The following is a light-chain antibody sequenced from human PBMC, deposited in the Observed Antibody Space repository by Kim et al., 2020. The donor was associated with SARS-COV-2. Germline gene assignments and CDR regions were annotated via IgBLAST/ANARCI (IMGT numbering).Light chain of an antibody. CDR1: SSDVGGYSL. J-gene: IGLJ1*01. CDR2: EGN. CDR3: CSYAGATTYV. V-gene: IGLV2-23*01. Sequence: GQSITISCTGSSSDVGGYSLVSWYQHHSGKAPKLIIYEGNKRPSGVSNRFSGSKSGNTASLTISGLQTEDEADYYCCSYAGATTYVFGPGTKVTVL.